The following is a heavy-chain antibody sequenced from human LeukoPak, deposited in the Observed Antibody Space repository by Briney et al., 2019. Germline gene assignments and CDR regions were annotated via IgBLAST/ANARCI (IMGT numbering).Heavy chain of an antibody. V-gene: IGHV3-23*01. J-gene: IGHJ5*02. Sequence: PGGSLRLSCAASGFTFSTYAMTWVRQPPGKGLEWVSGISGNSDMTYYAASVKGRFTISRDNAKNSLYLQMTSLRAEDTALYYCAKGGDNWIDPWGQGTLVTVSS. CDR2: ISGNSDMT. CDR3: AKGGDNWIDP. CDR1: GFTFSTYA. D-gene: IGHD3-16*01.